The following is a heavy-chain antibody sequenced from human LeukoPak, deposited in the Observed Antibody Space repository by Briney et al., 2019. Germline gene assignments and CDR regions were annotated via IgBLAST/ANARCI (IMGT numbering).Heavy chain of an antibody. CDR2: ISGSGGST. Sequence: PGGSLRLSCAASGFTFSSYAMSWVRQAPGKGLEWVSAISGSGGSTYYADSVKGRFTISRDNSKNTLYLQMNSLRAEDTAVYYCARDIRYSSSWYFDYWGQGTLVTVPS. CDR3: ARDIRYSSSWYFDY. CDR1: GFTFSSYA. J-gene: IGHJ4*02. D-gene: IGHD6-13*01. V-gene: IGHV3-23*01.